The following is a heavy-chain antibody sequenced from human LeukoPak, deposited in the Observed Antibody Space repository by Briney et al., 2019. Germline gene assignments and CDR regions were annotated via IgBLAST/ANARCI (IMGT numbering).Heavy chain of an antibody. D-gene: IGHD2-21*02. CDR1: GFTFSSHW. CDR3: ASRRDLSGY. V-gene: IGHV3-7*01. Sequence: PGGSLRLSCAASGFTFSSHWMTWVRQAPGKGLEWVANMKEDASEKYYVDSVKGRFTISRDNAKNSVYLQMNSLRAEDTAVYYCASRRDLSGYWGQGTLVTVSS. CDR2: MKEDASEK. J-gene: IGHJ4*02.